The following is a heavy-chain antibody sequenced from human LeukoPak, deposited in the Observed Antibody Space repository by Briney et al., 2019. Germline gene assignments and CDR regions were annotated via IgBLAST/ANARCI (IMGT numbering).Heavy chain of an antibody. CDR1: GFTFSSYW. D-gene: IGHD3-22*01. CDR3: AKENWAYNWKYDSSASGIKY. CDR2: IKKDGSEK. Sequence: GGSLRLSCAASGFTFSSYWMSWVRQAPGKGLEWVANIKKDGSEKYYVDSVKGRFTISRDNAKTSLYLQMNSLRAEDTAVYYCAKENWAYNWKYDSSASGIKYWGQGTLVTVSS. J-gene: IGHJ4*02. V-gene: IGHV3-7*03.